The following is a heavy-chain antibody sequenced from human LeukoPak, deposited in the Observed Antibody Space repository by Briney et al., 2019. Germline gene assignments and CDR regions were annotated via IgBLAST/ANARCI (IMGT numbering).Heavy chain of an antibody. J-gene: IGHJ6*03. CDR2: IYYSGST. CDR3: AKKGRFLEVDYYYYYMDV. Sequence: SETLSLTCTVSGGSISSYYWSWIRQPPGKGLEWIGYIYYSGSTNYNPSLKSRVTISVDTSKNQFSLKLSSVTAADTAVYYCAKKGRFLEVDYYYYYMDVWGKGTTVTVSS. D-gene: IGHD3-3*01. V-gene: IGHV4-59*08. CDR1: GGSISSYY.